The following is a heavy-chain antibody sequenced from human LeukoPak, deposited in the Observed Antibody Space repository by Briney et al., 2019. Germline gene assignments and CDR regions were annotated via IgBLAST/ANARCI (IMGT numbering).Heavy chain of an antibody. D-gene: IGHD3-10*01. Sequence: SETLSLTCTVSGVSISSAGYYWGWIRQHPGKGLEWIGYIYYSGSTYYNPSLKSRVTISVDTSKNQFSLKLSSVTAADTAVYYCARAATVLLWFGELSPTRFDYWGQGTLVTVSS. J-gene: IGHJ4*02. CDR1: GVSISSAGYY. CDR3: ARAATVLLWFGELSPTRFDY. V-gene: IGHV4-31*03. CDR2: IYYSGST.